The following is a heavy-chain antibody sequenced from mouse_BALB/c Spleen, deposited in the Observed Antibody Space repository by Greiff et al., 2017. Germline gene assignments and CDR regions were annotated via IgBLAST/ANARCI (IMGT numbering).Heavy chain of an antibody. CDR3: ARGGLRGPAWFAY. V-gene: IGHV1S29*02. Sequence: EVQLQQSGPELVKPGASVKISCKASGYTFTDYNMHWVKQSHGKSLEWIGYIYPYNGGTGYNQKFKSKATLTVDNSSSTAYMELRSLTSEDSAVYYCARGGLRGPAWFAYWGQGTLVTVSA. D-gene: IGHD2-4*01. J-gene: IGHJ3*01. CDR1: GYTFTDYN. CDR2: IYPYNGGT.